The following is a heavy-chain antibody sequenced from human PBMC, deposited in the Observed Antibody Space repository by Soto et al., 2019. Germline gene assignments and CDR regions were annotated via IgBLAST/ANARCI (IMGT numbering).Heavy chain of an antibody. CDR3: ARDRGYCANDGACKFFDY. D-gene: IGHD2-8*01. CDR2: ISYDGSYK. V-gene: IGHV3-30*03. CDR1: GFALGSYA. J-gene: IGHJ4*02. Sequence: AGGSLTLSCAASGFALGSYAMHWVRQAPGKGLEWVAVISYDGSYKYYADSVQGRFTSSRDNSKNTLYLQMNSLRPEDTAVYYCARDRGYCANDGACKFFDYWGQGALVTVSS.